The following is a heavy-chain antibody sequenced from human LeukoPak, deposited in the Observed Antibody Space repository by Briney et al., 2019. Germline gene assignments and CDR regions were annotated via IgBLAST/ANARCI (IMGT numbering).Heavy chain of an antibody. Sequence: GGSLRLSCAASGFTFSNAWMSWVRQAPGKGLEWVSVIYSGGGTYHADSVKGRFTISRDNSKNTLYLQMNSLRAEDTAVYYCAGGPPYSSSWYYFDYWGQGTLVTVSS. D-gene: IGHD6-13*01. CDR3: AGGPPYSSSWYYFDY. V-gene: IGHV3-66*01. J-gene: IGHJ4*02. CDR1: GFTFSNAW. CDR2: IYSGGGT.